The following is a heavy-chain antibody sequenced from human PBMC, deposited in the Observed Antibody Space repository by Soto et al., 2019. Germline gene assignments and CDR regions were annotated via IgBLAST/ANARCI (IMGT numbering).Heavy chain of an antibody. Sequence: ASVKVSCKASGYTFTSYAMHWVRQAPGQGLEWMGWISAYNGNTNYAQKLQGRVTMTTDTSTSTAYMELRSLRSDDTAVYYCVRTGTGLLLDFDYWGQGTLVTVSS. V-gene: IGHV1-18*01. D-gene: IGHD2-15*01. CDR1: GYTFTSYA. CDR3: VRTGTGLLLDFDY. CDR2: ISAYNGNT. J-gene: IGHJ4*02.